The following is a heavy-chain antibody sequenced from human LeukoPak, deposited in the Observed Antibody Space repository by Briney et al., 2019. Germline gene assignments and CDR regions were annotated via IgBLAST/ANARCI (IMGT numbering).Heavy chain of an antibody. D-gene: IGHD3-3*01. CDR3: ARHWYYDFWSGYSNWFDP. J-gene: IGHJ5*02. Sequence: GESLKISCKGSGYSFISYWISWVRQMPGKGLEWMGRIDPSDSYTNYSPSFQGHVTISADKSISTAYLQWSSLKASDTAMYYCARHWYYDFWSGYSNWFDPWGQGTLVTVSS. V-gene: IGHV5-10-1*01. CDR1: GYSFISYW. CDR2: IDPSDSYT.